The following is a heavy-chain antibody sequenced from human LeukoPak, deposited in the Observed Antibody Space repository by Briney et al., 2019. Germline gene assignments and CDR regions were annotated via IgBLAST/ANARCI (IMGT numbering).Heavy chain of an antibody. CDR2: INHSGST. CDR3: ARIVGSGELAVDY. V-gene: IGHV4-34*01. Sequence: SETLSLTCAVYGGSFSGYYWSWIRQPPGKGLEWIGEINHSGSTNYNPSLKSRVTISVDTSKNQFSLKLSSVTAADTAVYYCARIVGSGELAVDYWGQGTLVTVSS. J-gene: IGHJ4*02. CDR1: GGSFSGYY. D-gene: IGHD1-26*01.